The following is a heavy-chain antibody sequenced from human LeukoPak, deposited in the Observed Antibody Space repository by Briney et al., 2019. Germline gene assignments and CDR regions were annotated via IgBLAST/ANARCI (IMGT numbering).Heavy chain of an antibody. J-gene: IGHJ6*03. V-gene: IGHV3-53*01. CDR3: ARGPALVPAKIYYPYMDV. D-gene: IGHD2-2*01. Sequence: GGSLRLSCAASGFTFSAHYMNWVRQAPGKGLQWVGLIYGDDYTFYADSVEGRFTISIDRSKNTLYLRMNSLRGEDPGVYYCARGPALVPAKIYYPYMDVWGEGSTVTVSS. CDR1: GFTFSAHY. CDR2: IYGDDYT.